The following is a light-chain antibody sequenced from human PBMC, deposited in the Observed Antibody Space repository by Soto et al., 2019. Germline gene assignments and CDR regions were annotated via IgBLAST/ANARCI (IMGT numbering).Light chain of an antibody. CDR1: SSNIGNNA. J-gene: IGLJ2*01. CDR3: AAWDDSLNGVV. Sequence: QSVLTQPPSVSEAPRQRVTISCSGSSSNIGNNAVSWYQQLPGKAPKLLIYYDDLLPSGVSDRFSGCKSGTSASLAISGLQSEDEADYYCAAWDDSLNGVVFGGGTKLTVL. CDR2: YDD. V-gene: IGLV1-36*01.